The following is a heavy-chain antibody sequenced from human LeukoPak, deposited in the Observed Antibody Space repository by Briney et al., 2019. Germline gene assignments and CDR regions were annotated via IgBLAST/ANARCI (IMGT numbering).Heavy chain of an antibody. D-gene: IGHD6-13*01. Sequence: GDSLRLSCAASGFTFTKYWMTWVRQAPGKGLEWVGNIKQDGSDKNYMDSVKGRFTISRDNTKNSVYLQMNSLRAEDTAVYYWARAPGDRYSRSWFLPPPNRFDPWGQGTLVTVSS. CDR1: GFTFTKYW. CDR3: ARAPGDRYSRSWFLPPPNRFDP. CDR2: IKQDGSDK. J-gene: IGHJ5*02. V-gene: IGHV3-7*01.